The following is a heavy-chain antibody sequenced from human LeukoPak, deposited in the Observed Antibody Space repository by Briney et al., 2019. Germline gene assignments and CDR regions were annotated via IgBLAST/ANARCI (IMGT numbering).Heavy chain of an antibody. CDR1: GGSISSYY. CDR2: IYTSGST. V-gene: IGHV4-4*07. Sequence: SEALSLTCTVSGGSISSYYWSWIRQPAGKGLEWIGRIYTSGSTNYNPSLKSRVTMSVDTSKNQFSLKLSSVTAADTAVYYCARETDGLGYYYYGMDAWGQGTTVTVSS. J-gene: IGHJ6*02. CDR3: ARETDGLGYYYYGMDA. D-gene: IGHD5-24*01.